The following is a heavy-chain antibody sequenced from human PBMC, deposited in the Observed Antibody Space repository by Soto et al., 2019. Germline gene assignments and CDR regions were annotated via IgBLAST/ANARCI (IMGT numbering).Heavy chain of an antibody. D-gene: IGHD3-3*01. Sequence: SETLSLTCTVSGGSISSSSYYWGWIRQPPGKGLEWIGSIYYSGSTYYNPSLKSRVTISVDTSKNQFSLKLSSVTAADTAVYYCARSYYDCWSGYFNWFDPWGQGTLVTVSS. J-gene: IGHJ5*02. CDR2: IYYSGST. V-gene: IGHV4-39*01. CDR1: GGSISSSSYY. CDR3: ARSYYDCWSGYFNWFDP.